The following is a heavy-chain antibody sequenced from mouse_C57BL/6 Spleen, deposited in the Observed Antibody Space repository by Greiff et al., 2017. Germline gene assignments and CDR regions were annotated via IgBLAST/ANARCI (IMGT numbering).Heavy chain of an antibody. D-gene: IGHD1-1*01. Sequence: VQLQQSGAELVRPGDSVTLSCTASGFNIKDDYMHWVKQTPEQGLEWIGWIDPENGATEYASKFQGEATITADTSSNTAYLQLGRLTSEDTAVYYCAAICFYGKPYYFGCWGQGATL. J-gene: IGHJ2*01. CDR2: IDPENGAT. V-gene: IGHV14-4*01. CDR1: GFNIKDDY. CDR3: AAICFYGKPYYFGC.